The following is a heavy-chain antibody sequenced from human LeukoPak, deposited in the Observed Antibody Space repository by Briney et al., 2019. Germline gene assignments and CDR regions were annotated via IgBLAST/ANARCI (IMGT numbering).Heavy chain of an antibody. CDR1: GFSFSSFG. J-gene: IGHJ3*02. D-gene: IGHD5-24*01. V-gene: IGHV3-23*01. Sequence: LSGGTLRLSCAASGFSFSSFGMSWVRQAPGKGLEWVSGISGSGDSTYYADSVKGRFTISRDNSKNTAYLQMNSLRVDDTAVYYCAKAVDLATISVDIWGQGTMVTVSS. CDR2: ISGSGDST. CDR3: AKAVDLATISVDI.